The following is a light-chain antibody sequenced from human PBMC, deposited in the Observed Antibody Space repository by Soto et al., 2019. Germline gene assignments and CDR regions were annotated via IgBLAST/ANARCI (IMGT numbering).Light chain of an antibody. CDR2: GAS. V-gene: IGKV3-15*01. CDR3: QQYNNWPRT. Sequence: EIVMTQSPATLSVSPGERATLSCRASQSVSSDLAWYHQKPGQAPRLLIYGASTRATGIPARFSGSGSVTEFTLTINSLQSEDVAVYYCQQYNNWPRTFGQGTKVEIK. CDR1: QSVSSD. J-gene: IGKJ1*01.